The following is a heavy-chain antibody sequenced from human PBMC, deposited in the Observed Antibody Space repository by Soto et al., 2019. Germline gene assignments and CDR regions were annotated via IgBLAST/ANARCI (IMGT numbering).Heavy chain of an antibody. V-gene: IGHV3-9*01. Sequence: EVQLVESGGGLVQPGRSLRLSCAASGFTFDDYAMHWVRQAPGKGLEWVSGISWNSGSIGYADSVKGRFTISRDNAENSLYLQMNSLRAEETALYYCAKDGGYSSGRYAAWGQGTLVTVSS. J-gene: IGHJ5*02. D-gene: IGHD6-19*01. CDR3: AKDGGYSSGRYAA. CDR2: ISWNSGSI. CDR1: GFTFDDYA.